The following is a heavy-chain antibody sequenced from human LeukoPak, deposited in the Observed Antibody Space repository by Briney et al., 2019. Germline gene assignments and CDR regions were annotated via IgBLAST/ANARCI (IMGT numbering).Heavy chain of an antibody. CDR2: IYSTGST. J-gene: IGHJ3*02. Sequence: SETLSLTCTVSGDSISSYYCNWIRQPAGRGLEYIGRIYSTGSTNYNPSLKSRVTMSVDTSKNHFSLKLSSVTAADTTVYYCVTTTSILAFDIWGQGTMVTVSS. D-gene: IGHD3-3*01. CDR1: GDSISSYY. V-gene: IGHV4-4*07. CDR3: VTTTSILAFDI.